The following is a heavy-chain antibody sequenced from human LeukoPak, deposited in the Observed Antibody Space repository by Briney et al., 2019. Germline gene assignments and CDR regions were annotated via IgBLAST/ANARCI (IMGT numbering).Heavy chain of an antibody. CDR2: INWNGGST. D-gene: IGHD6-19*01. J-gene: IGHJ4*02. CDR1: GFTFDDYG. CDR3: ARGPFPLSSGWYIGPEYYLDY. V-gene: IGHV3-20*04. Sequence: GGSLRLSCAASGFTFDDYGMSWVRQAPGKGLEWVSGINWNGGSTGYADSVKGRFTISRDNAKNSLYLQMNSLRAEDTALYYCARGPFPLSSGWYIGPEYYLDYWGQGTLVTVSS.